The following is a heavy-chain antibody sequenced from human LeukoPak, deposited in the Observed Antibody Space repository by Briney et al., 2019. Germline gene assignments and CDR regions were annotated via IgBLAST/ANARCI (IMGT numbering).Heavy chain of an antibody. V-gene: IGHV3-30*03. CDR1: GFTFSSYG. J-gene: IGHJ4*02. D-gene: IGHD3-10*01. CDR2: ISYDGSNK. CDR3: ATLYGSGGYFDY. Sequence: GRSLRLSCAASGFTFSSYGIHWVRQAPGKGPEWVAVISYDGSNKYYADSVKGRFTISRDNSKNTLYLQMNSLRAEDTAVYYCATLYGSGGYFDYWGQGTLVTVSS.